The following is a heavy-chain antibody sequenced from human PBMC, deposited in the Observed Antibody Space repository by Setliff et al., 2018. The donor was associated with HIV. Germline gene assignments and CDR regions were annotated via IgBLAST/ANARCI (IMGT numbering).Heavy chain of an antibody. Sequence: SETLSLTCTVSGGSISGYYWSWIRQPPGKGLEWIGYLYYSGSTNYNPSLKSRVTISVDTSKNQFSLKLSSVTAADTAVYYCARGADYYDSTGYYTFDYWGQGILVTVSS. CDR3: ARGADYYDSTGYYTFDY. D-gene: IGHD3-22*01. CDR2: LYYSGST. CDR1: GGSISGYY. V-gene: IGHV4-59*01. J-gene: IGHJ4*02.